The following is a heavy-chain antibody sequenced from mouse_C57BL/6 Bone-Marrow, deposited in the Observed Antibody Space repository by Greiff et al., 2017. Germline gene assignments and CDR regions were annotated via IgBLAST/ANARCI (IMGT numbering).Heavy chain of an antibody. CDR2: IHPNSGST. Sequence: QVQLQQPGAELVKPGASVKLSCKASGYTFTSYWMHWVKQRPGPGLEWIGMIHPNSGSTNYNEKFKSKATLTVDKSSSTAYMQLSSLTSEDSAVXYCARASYYYGSSLYYYAMDYWGQGTSVTVSS. J-gene: IGHJ4*01. CDR3: ARASYYYGSSLYYYAMDY. V-gene: IGHV1-64*01. CDR1: GYTFTSYW. D-gene: IGHD1-1*01.